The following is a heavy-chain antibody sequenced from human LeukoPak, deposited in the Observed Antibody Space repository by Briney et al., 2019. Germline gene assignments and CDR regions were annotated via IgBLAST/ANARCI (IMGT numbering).Heavy chain of an antibody. V-gene: IGHV4-30-4*01. Sequence: SQTLSLTCTVSGGSISSGDYSWSWIRQPPGKGLEWIGYIYYSGSTYYNPSLKSRVTISVDTSKNQFSLKLSSVTAADTAVYYCAREPRSITIFGVVDYGMDVWGQGTTVTVSS. CDR1: GGSISSGDYS. CDR2: IYYSGST. CDR3: AREPRSITIFGVVDYGMDV. D-gene: IGHD3-3*01. J-gene: IGHJ6*02.